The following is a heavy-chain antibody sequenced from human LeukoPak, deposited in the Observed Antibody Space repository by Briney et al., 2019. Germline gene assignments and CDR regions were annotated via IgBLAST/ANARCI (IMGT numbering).Heavy chain of an antibody. D-gene: IGHD1-26*01. CDR1: GFTVRSNY. V-gene: IGHV3-53*01. J-gene: IGHJ4*02. Sequence: GGSLRLSCAASGFTVRSNYMSWVRQAPGKGLEWVSVIYSGGSTYYADSVKGRFTISRDNSKNTLYLQMNSLRAEDTAVYYCARGVGSGSRLRAGDYWGQGTLVTVSS. CDR2: IYSGGST. CDR3: ARGVGSGSRLRAGDY.